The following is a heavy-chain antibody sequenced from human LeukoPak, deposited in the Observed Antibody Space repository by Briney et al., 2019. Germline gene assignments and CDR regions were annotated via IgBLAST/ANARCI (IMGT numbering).Heavy chain of an antibody. V-gene: IGHV1-2*02. D-gene: IGHD6-13*01. CDR1: GYTFTGYY. J-gene: IGHJ4*02. CDR3: ARVPYSSSWFFDY. Sequence: ASVKVSRKASGYTFTGYYMPWVRQAPGQGLDWMGWINPNSGGTNYAQTFQGRVTMTRDTSISTAYMELSRLRSEDTAVYYCARVPYSSSWFFDYWGQGTLVTVSS. CDR2: INPNSGGT.